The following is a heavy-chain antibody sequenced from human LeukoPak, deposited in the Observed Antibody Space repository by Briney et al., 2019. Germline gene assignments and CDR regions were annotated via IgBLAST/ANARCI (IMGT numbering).Heavy chain of an antibody. CDR1: GFTFSSYG. CDR3: AKDFVPYYYDSSGVDY. V-gene: IGHV3-30*02. Sequence: GGSLRLSCAASGFTFSSYGMHWVRQAPGKGLEWVAFIRYDGSNKYYADSVKGRFTISRDNSKNTLYLQMNSLRAEDTAVYYCAKDFVPYYYDSSGVDYWGQGTLVTVSS. D-gene: IGHD3-22*01. CDR2: IRYDGSNK. J-gene: IGHJ4*02.